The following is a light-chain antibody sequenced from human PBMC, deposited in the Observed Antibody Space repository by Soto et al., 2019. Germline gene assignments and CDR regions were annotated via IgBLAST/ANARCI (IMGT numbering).Light chain of an antibody. CDR3: QQRSNWPPGLT. Sequence: EIVLTQSPATLSLSPGERATLSCRASQSVSSYLAWYQQKPGQAARLLIYDASNRATGIPARFSGSGSGTDFTLTISSLEPEDFAVYYCQQRSNWPPGLTFGGGTKVEIK. V-gene: IGKV3-11*01. CDR2: DAS. J-gene: IGKJ4*01. CDR1: QSVSSY.